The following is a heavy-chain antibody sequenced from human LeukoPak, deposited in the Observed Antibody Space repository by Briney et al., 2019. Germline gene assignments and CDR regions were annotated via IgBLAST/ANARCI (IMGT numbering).Heavy chain of an antibody. D-gene: IGHD4-17*01. CDR2: ISGSGGNT. CDR1: GFTFSNFA. V-gene: IGHV3-23*01. J-gene: IGHJ4*02. Sequence: GGSLRLSCVASGFTFSNFAMTWVRQAPGKGLEWVSAISGSGGNTYYADSVRGRFTISRDNSKNTLYLQMNSLRAEDSAVYYCAKVESSATTLTTSFEYWGQGTLVTVSS. CDR3: AKVESSATTLTTSFEY.